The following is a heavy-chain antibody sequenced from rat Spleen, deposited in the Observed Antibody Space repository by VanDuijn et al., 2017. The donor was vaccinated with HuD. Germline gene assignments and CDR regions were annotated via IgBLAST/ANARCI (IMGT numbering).Heavy chain of an antibody. V-gene: IGHV3-3*01. CDR2: INSAGST. CDR1: GDFITSSYR. CDR3: AGAGYLRDWYFDF. D-gene: IGHD2-2*01. Sequence: EAQLQESGPGLVKPSQSLSLTCSVIGDFITSSYRWNWIRKFPGNKLEWMGYINSAGSTNYNPSLKSRISITRDTSKNQFFLQLNSVTTEDTATYYCAGAGYLRDWYFDFWGPGTMVTVSS. J-gene: IGHJ1*01.